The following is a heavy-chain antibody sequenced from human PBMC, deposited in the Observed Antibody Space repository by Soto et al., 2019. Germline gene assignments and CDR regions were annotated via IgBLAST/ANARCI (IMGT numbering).Heavy chain of an antibody. CDR1: GFSLSTSGVG. D-gene: IGHD3-10*01. V-gene: IGHV2-5*01. CDR3: AHRPQVIPPSMVLFDP. Sequence: SGPTLVNPTQTLTLTCTFSGFSLSTSGVGVGWIRQPPGKALEWLALIYWNDDKRYSPSLKSRLTITKDTSKNQVVLTMTNMDPVDTATYYCAHRPQVIPPSMVLFDPWGQGTLVTVSS. J-gene: IGHJ5*02. CDR2: IYWNDDK.